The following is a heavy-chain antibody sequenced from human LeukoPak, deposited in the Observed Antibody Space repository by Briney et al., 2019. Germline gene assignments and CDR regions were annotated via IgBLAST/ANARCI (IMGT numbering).Heavy chain of an antibody. J-gene: IGHJ4*02. CDR2: INPSGGST. D-gene: IGHD3-10*01. V-gene: IGHV1-46*01. CDR1: GYTFTSYY. Sequence: ASVKVSCKASGYTFTSYYMHWVRQAPGQGLEWMGIINPSGGSTSYAQKFQGRVTMTRDTSISTAYMELSRLRSDDTAVYYCARAYGSGSYGDDYWGQGTLVTVSS. CDR3: ARAYGSGSYGDDY.